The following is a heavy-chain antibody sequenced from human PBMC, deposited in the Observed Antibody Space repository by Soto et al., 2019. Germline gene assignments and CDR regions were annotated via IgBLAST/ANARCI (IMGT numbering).Heavy chain of an antibody. Sequence: SETLSLTLSVSGGSMSEYFWGWIRESPGKGLEWIGYIYYLGSTDYNPSLKSRVTISVDTSKRQFSLRLTSVTAADTAVYYCARDGYDGSGSPYPAYWGPGTQVTVSS. CDR3: ARDGYDGSGSPYPAY. CDR2: IYYLGST. CDR1: GGSMSEYF. V-gene: IGHV4-59*01. D-gene: IGHD3-10*01. J-gene: IGHJ4*02.